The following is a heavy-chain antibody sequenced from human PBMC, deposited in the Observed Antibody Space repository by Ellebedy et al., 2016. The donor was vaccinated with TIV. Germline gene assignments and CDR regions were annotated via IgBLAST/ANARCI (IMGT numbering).Heavy chain of an antibody. J-gene: IGHJ4*02. D-gene: IGHD2-21*02. CDR2: VYYSGSP. V-gene: IGHV4-39*01. CDR1: GGSVSSTRYY. CDR3: ARTDPWQPIDD. Sequence: MPSETLSLTCSVSGGSVSSTRYYRAWIRQPPGKGLEYIGSVYYSGSPYYSPSFKSRVTLSADTSKNQFSLNLRTATAADTAVYYCARTDPWQPIDDWGQGILVSVSS.